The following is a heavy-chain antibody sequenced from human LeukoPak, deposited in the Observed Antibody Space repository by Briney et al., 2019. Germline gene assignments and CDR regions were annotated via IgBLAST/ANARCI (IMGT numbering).Heavy chain of an antibody. CDR3: ARQYITGWQSFDY. V-gene: IGHV5-51*01. CDR2: IYPGDSET. J-gene: IGHJ4*02. CDR1: GYSFTSSW. Sequence: GESLKISCKPSGYSFTSSWIGWVRQMPGKGLEWMGNIYPGDSETIYSPSFQGQVSISVDKSFSTAYLQWSSLKASDTAMYYCARQYITGWQSFDYWGQGTLVTVSS. D-gene: IGHD6-19*01.